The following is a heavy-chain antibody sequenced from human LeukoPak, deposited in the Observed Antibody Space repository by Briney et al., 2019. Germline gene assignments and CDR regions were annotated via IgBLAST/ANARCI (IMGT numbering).Heavy chain of an antibody. D-gene: IGHD6-19*01. V-gene: IGHV3-66*01. CDR3: TRRMTGNSGWLFDY. Sequence: GGSLRLSCAASGFTVSSNYMSWVRQAPGKGLEWVSVIYSGGSTYYADSVKGRFTISRDNSKNTLYLQMNSLRAEDTAVYYCTRRMTGNSGWLFDYWGQGTLVTVSS. J-gene: IGHJ4*02. CDR2: IYSGGST. CDR1: GFTVSSNY.